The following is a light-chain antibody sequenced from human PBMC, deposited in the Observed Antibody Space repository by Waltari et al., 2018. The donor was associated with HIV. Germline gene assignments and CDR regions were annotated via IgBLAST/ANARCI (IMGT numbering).Light chain of an antibody. CDR3: QSYDTSMSASI. CDR2: SNT. J-gene: IGLJ2*01. V-gene: IGLV1-40*01. Sequence: SVLTHPPSVARAPGHRVTSSCTRSGSKIVPQYDLHPYQQLPGTAPKLLIYSNTNRPSGVPDRFSGSKSGTSASLAITGLQPEDEADYYCQSYDTSMSASIFGGGTQLTVL. CDR1: GSKIVPQYD.